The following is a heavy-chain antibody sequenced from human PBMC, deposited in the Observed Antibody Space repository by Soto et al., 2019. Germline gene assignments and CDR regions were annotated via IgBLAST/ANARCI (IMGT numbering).Heavy chain of an antibody. CDR1: GYTFTSYG. CDR2: ISAYNGNT. V-gene: IGHV1-18*01. J-gene: IGHJ6*02. D-gene: IGHD3-16*01. CDR3: GGDGGGDGMDV. Sequence: QVQLVQSGAEVKKPGASVKVSCKASGYTFTSYGISWVRQAPGQGLEWMGWISAYNGNTNYAQKLQGRVTMTTDTSTSTAYMGLRSRRFAARAVYYCGGDGGGDGMDVWGQGTTVTVSS.